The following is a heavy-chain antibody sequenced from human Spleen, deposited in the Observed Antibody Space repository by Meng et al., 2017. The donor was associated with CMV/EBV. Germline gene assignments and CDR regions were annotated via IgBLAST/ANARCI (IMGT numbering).Heavy chain of an antibody. CDR1: VFTFSSYG. CDR3: AKFNDYSKFFDY. Sequence: GGSLRLSCAASVFTFSSYGMNWVRQAPGKGLEWVSYIGSSGSTIYYADSVKGRFTISRDNAKNSLYLQMNSLRAEDTAVYYCAKFNDYSKFFDYWGQGTLVTVSS. V-gene: IGHV3-48*03. CDR2: IGSSGSTI. J-gene: IGHJ4*02. D-gene: IGHD4-11*01.